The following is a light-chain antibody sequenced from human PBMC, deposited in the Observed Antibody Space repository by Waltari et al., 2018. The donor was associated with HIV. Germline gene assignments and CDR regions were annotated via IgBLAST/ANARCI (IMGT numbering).Light chain of an antibody. J-gene: IGKJ5*01. V-gene: IGKV2-28*01. Sequence: EIVLTQSPLSLPVTPGGPASISCRSSQTLLHSDGNNDLEWYVQKPGQSPQLLIHLGSNRASGVPDRFSGSGSGTHFTLKITKVEAEDVGIFFCMQSLQTPTFGQGTRLDIK. CDR1: QTLLHSDGNND. CDR2: LGS. CDR3: MQSLQTPT.